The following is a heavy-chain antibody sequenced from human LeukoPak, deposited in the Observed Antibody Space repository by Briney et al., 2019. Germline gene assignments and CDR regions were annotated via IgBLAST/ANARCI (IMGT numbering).Heavy chain of an antibody. V-gene: IGHV3-30*02. D-gene: IGHD4-17*01. J-gene: IGHJ4*02. CDR2: IRYDATNT. CDR1: GFTFSDYG. CDR3: ANIRLGVTRGERVDY. Sequence: GGSLRLSCAASGFTFSDYGMNWVRQTPGKGLDWVAFIRYDATNTWYAHYVKGRFIISRDNSQNTVDLQMTRLRNDETGIYYCANIRLGVTRGERVDYWGQGTLVTVSS.